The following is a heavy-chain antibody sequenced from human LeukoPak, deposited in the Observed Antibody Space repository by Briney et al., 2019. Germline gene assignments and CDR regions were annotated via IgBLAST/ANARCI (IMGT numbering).Heavy chain of an antibody. D-gene: IGHD2/OR15-2a*01. CDR2: TRNKAYSYTT. J-gene: IGHJ4*02. CDR3: ARVFSNNWSETVSDY. CDR1: GFTFSDHY. Sequence: GGSPRLSCAASGFTFSDHYVDWVRQAPGKGLEWVGRTRNKAYSYTTEYAASVKGRFTISRDDSKNSLFLQMNSLKTEDTAVYYCARVFSNNWSETVSDYWGQGTLVTVSS. V-gene: IGHV3-72*01.